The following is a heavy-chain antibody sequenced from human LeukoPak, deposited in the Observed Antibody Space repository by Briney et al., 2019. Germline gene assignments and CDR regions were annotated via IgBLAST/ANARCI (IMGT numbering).Heavy chain of an antibody. CDR1: GGSISSYY. Sequence: SETLSLTCTVSGGSISSYYWSWIRQPAGKGLEWIGRIDTSGNTNYNPSLKSRVTMSVDTSKNQFSLKLSSMTSADTAVYYCARVSGWNPLQAAHLDYWGQGALVTVSS. CDR3: ARVSGWNPLQAAHLDY. J-gene: IGHJ4*02. CDR2: IDTSGNT. V-gene: IGHV4-4*07. D-gene: IGHD6-19*01.